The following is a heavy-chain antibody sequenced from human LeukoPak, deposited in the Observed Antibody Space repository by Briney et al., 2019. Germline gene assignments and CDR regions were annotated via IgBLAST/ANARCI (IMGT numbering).Heavy chain of an antibody. Sequence: ASVKVSCKASGYTFTTYAMNWVRQAPGQGLEWMGWINTNTGNPAYAQGFTGRFVFSLDTSVSTAYLQISSLKADDTAVYYCAREVAIGRAAMEGLLHWGQGTLVTVSS. CDR2: INTNTGNP. D-gene: IGHD5-18*01. CDR3: AREVAIGRAAMEGLLH. CDR1: GYTFTTYA. V-gene: IGHV7-4-1*02. J-gene: IGHJ4*02.